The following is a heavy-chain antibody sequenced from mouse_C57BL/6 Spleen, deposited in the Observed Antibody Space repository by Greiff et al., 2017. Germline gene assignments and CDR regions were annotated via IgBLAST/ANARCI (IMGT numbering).Heavy chain of an antibody. Sequence: EVKLMESGGGLVKPGGSLKLSCAASGFTFSDYGMHWVRQAPEKGLEWVAYISSGSSTIYYADTVKGRFTITRDNAKNTLFLQLTSLMSEDTAMYYCARRTDSLRREFAYWGQGTLVTVSA. V-gene: IGHV5-17*01. J-gene: IGHJ3*01. CDR3: ARRTDSLRREFAY. D-gene: IGHD6-5*01. CDR2: ISSGSSTI. CDR1: GFTFSDYG.